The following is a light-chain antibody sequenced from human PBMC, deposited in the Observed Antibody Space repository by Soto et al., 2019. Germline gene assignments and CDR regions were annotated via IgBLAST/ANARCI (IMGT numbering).Light chain of an antibody. Sequence: DIQMTQSPSTLSASVGDRVTITCGASQSISVWLAWYQQKPGKAPKLLIYKASSLESEVPSRFSGSGSGTEFTLTVSSLQPDDFATYYCQHYNDYPWTFGQGTKVEIK. J-gene: IGKJ1*01. V-gene: IGKV1-5*03. CDR2: KAS. CDR3: QHYNDYPWT. CDR1: QSISVW.